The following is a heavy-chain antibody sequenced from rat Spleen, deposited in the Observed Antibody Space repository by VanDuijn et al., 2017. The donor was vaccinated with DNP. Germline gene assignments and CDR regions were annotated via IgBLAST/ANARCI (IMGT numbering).Heavy chain of an antibody. CDR2: ISPSGNRP. Sequence: EVQLVESGGGLVQPGRSLKLSCAASGFTFNNYYMAWVRQAPKKGLEWVATISPSGNRPYYPDSVKGRFTISRDNTKNTLYLQMDSLRSEETATYYCASLLLPNWFTYWGQGTLVTVSS. D-gene: IGHD1-1*01. V-gene: IGHV5S11*01. CDR1: GFTFNNYY. J-gene: IGHJ3*01. CDR3: ASLLLPNWFTY.